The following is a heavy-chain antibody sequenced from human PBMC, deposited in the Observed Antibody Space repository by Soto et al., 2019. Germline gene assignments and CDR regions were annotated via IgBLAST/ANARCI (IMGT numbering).Heavy chain of an antibody. D-gene: IGHD5-12*01. CDR1: GGTFSSYA. V-gene: IGHV1-69*05. CDR2: IIPIFGTA. Sequence: SVKVSCKASGGTFSSYAISWVRQAPGQGLEWMGEIIPIFGTANYAQKFQGRVTMTTDTSTSTAYMELRSLRSDDTAVYYCARVQSGYDFAYWGQGTLVTVSS. J-gene: IGHJ4*02. CDR3: ARVQSGYDFAY.